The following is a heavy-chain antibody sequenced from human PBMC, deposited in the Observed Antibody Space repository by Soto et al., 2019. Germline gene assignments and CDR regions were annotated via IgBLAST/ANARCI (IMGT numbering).Heavy chain of an antibody. Sequence: SETLSLTCAVYGGSFSGYYWSRIRQPPGKGLEWIGEINHSGSTNYNPSLKSRVTISVDTSKNQFSLKLSSVTAADTAVYYCARVSRELRNYYYYGMDVWGQGTTVTVSS. V-gene: IGHV4-34*01. CDR1: GGSFSGYY. D-gene: IGHD1-7*01. CDR2: INHSGST. J-gene: IGHJ6*02. CDR3: ARVSRELRNYYYYGMDV.